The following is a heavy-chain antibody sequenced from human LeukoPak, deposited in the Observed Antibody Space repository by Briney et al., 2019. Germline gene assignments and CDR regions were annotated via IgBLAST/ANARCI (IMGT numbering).Heavy chain of an antibody. V-gene: IGHV3-7*01. J-gene: IGHJ4*02. CDR3: ARDGGRKDDY. D-gene: IGHD2-15*01. CDR1: GFTFSSYW. CDR2: IKQDGSEK. Sequence: PGWSLRLSCTASGFTFSSYWMTWVRQAPGKGLDWVANIKQDGSEKYYVDSVKGRFTISRDNAKNSLYLQMNSLRAEDTAVYYCARDGGRKDDYWGQGTLVTVSS.